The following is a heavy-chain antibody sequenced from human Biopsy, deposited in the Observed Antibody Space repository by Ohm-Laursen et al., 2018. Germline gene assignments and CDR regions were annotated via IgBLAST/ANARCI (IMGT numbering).Heavy chain of an antibody. J-gene: IGHJ4*02. CDR2: INTSGGST. V-gene: IGHV3-23*01. Sequence: SLRLSCTAPGFTFSSYAMTWVRQAPGKGLEWVSVINTSGGSTHYAVSVKGRFTISRDNSKNTLYLRMNSLRAEDTAVYYCAKPADSYGPEFYFDYWGQGTLVTVSS. CDR3: AKPADSYGPEFYFDY. D-gene: IGHD4-17*01. CDR1: GFTFSSYA.